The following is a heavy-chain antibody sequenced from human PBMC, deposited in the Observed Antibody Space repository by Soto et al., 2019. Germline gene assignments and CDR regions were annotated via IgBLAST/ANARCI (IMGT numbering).Heavy chain of an antibody. CDR1: GFTFDNYA. CDR2: INWNSGTI. Sequence: PGGSLRLSCAASGFTFDNYAMHWVRQAPGKGLEWVSGINWNSGTIAYADSVKGRFTISRDNAKNSLYLQMNSLRAEDTALYYCAKPTPAAVGTGTYFDYWGQGTLVTVSS. J-gene: IGHJ4*02. CDR3: AKPTPAAVGTGTYFDY. D-gene: IGHD6-13*01. V-gene: IGHV3-9*01.